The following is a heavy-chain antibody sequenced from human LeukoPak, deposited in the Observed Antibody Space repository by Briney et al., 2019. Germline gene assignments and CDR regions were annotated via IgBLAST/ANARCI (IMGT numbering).Heavy chain of an antibody. CDR3: AKDLWDLGDHGGYFDY. CDR1: GFTFDDYA. CDR2: ISWNSGSI. J-gene: IGHJ4*02. V-gene: IGHV3-9*01. Sequence: GGSLRLSCAASGFTFDDYAMHWVRQAPGKGLEWASGISWNSGSIGYADSVKGRFTISRDNAKNSLYLQMNSLRAEDTALYYCAKDLWDLGDHGGYFDYWGQGTLVTVSS. D-gene: IGHD2-21*02.